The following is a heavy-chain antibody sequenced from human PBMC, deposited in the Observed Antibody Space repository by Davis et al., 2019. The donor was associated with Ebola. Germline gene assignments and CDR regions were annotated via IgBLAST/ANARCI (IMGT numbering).Heavy chain of an antibody. V-gene: IGHV5-10-1*01. J-gene: IGHJ6*02. CDR2: IDPRDSYT. D-gene: IGHD1-1*01. Sequence: GESLKISCKGSAYIFTNYWINWVRQMPGKGLEWMGRIDPRDSYTSYSPSFQGHVTISADKSIRTAYLQWSSLKASDTAMYYCVKWNERLYGVDVWGQGTTVTVSS. CDR1: AYIFTNYW. CDR3: VKWNERLYGVDV.